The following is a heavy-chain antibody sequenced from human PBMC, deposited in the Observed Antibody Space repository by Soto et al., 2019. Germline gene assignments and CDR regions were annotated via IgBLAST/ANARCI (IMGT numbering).Heavy chain of an antibody. V-gene: IGHV5-51*01. CDR2: IYPGDSDT. Sequence: PGESLKISCKGSGYNFAVYWIGWVRQMPGKGLEWMGMIYPGDSDTRYSPSFQGQVTISVDRSISTAYLQLSRLKASAPATYYDARGWKVGGDAFDFWGQGTMVTVAS. CDR3: ARGWKVGGDAFDF. D-gene: IGHD1-1*01. J-gene: IGHJ3*01. CDR1: GYNFAVYW.